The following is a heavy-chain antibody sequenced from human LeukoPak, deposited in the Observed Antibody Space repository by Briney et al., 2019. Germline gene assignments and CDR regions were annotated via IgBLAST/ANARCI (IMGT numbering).Heavy chain of an antibody. Sequence: GGSLRLSCAASGFTFSSYGMHWVRQAPGKGLEWVAVISYDGSNKYYADSVKGRFTISRDNSKNTLYLQMNSLRAEDTAVYYCARDRGRSGGSCPDYWGQGTLVTVSS. CDR3: ARDRGRSGGSCPDY. D-gene: IGHD2-15*01. J-gene: IGHJ4*02. CDR2: ISYDGSNK. CDR1: GFTFSSYG. V-gene: IGHV3-30*03.